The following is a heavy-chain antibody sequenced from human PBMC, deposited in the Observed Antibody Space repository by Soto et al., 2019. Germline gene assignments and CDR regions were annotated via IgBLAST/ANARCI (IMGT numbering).Heavy chain of an antibody. D-gene: IGHD6-13*01. J-gene: IGHJ4*02. V-gene: IGHV1-46*01. CDR1: GYTFANYR. CDR2: INPNSGTT. Sequence: GASVKVAWKGAGYTFANYRMHWVRQAPGQGLEWMGIINPNSGTTTYAQRFQGRVTMTRDTSTTTVYMEPSSLRSVDTAVYYCARDVAAPDYWGQGTLVTVSS. CDR3: ARDVAAPDY.